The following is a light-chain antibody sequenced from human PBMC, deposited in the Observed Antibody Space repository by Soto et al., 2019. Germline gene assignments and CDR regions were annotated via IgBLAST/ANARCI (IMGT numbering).Light chain of an antibody. CDR1: QSVSNN. CDR2: GAS. Sequence: EIVMTQSPATLSVSPGERGTLYCRASQSVSNNLAWYQQKPGQAPRLLIYGASTRATGIPARFSGSGSGTEFTLTISSLQSEDFAVYYCQQYNNWPLTFGGGTKV. CDR3: QQYNNWPLT. J-gene: IGKJ4*01. V-gene: IGKV3-15*01.